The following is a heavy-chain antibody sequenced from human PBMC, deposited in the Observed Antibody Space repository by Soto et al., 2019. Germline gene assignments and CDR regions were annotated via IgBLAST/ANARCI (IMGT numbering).Heavy chain of an antibody. V-gene: IGHV3-30-3*01. D-gene: IGHD3-10*01. CDR3: ARDRGAGRENYFGMDV. Sequence: QMQLVESGGGVVQPGRSLRLSCVASGFTFDVNGLHWVRQAPGKGLEWVTVISYDGSDKYYADSLKGRVTVSRDNSKNTLYLHMDSMRTEDTAIYYCARDRGAGRENYFGMDVWGQGTTVTVSS. CDR2: ISYDGSDK. CDR1: GFTFDVNG. J-gene: IGHJ6*02.